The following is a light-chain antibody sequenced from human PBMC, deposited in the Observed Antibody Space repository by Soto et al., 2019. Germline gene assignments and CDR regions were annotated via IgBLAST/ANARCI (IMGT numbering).Light chain of an antibody. CDR3: QRYNNVPWT. J-gene: IGKJ1*01. Sequence: DIPMTQSPSSLSASVGDRVAITCRASQGISDYLAWYQQKPGKVPKLLIYAASTLQSGVPSRFSGSGSGTDFTLTISSLQPEDVATYYCQRYNNVPWTFGQGTKVEIK. CDR2: AAS. CDR1: QGISDY. V-gene: IGKV1-27*01.